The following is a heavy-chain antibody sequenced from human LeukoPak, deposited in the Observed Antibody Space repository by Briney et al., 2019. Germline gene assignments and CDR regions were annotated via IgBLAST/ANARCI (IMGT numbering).Heavy chain of an antibody. J-gene: IGHJ4*02. V-gene: IGHV4-34*01. D-gene: IGHD3-10*01. CDR1: GGSFSGYY. CDR2: INHSGST. CDR3: AREVVDYYGSGSYYFDY. Sequence: SETLSLTCAVYGGSFSGYYWSWIRQPPGKGLEWIGEINHSGSTNYNPSLKSRVTISVDTSKNQFSLKLSSVTAADTAVYYCAREVVDYYGSGSYYFDYWGQGTLVTVSS.